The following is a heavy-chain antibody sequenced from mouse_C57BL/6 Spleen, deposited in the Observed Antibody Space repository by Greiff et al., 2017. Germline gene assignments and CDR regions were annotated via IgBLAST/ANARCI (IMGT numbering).Heavy chain of an antibody. J-gene: IGHJ4*01. CDR3: ASGYYYGSSPYYYAMDY. Sequence: VQLQQSGAELMKPGASVKLSCKATGYTFTGYWIEWVKQRPGHGLEWIGEILPGSGSTNYNEKFKGKATFTADTSSNTAYMQLSSLTTEDSAIYYCASGYYYGSSPYYYAMDYWGQGTSVTVSS. V-gene: IGHV1-9*01. CDR2: ILPGSGST. D-gene: IGHD1-1*01. CDR1: GYTFTGYW.